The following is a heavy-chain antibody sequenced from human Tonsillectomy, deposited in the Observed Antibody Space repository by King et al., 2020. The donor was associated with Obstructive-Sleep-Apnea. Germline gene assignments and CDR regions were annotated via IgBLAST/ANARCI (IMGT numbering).Heavy chain of an antibody. CDR2: IKHSGST. V-gene: IGHV4-34*01. CDR3: ARGSGAATVNWFDP. J-gene: IGHJ5*02. Sequence: VQLQQWGAGLLKPSETLSLTCAVFGGSFSDYYWSWIRQPPGKGLELIGEIKHSGSTNYNPSLKSRVVVSADTSKNQFSLKLGSVTAADTAVYYCARGSGAATVNWFDPWGQGALVTVSS. CDR1: GGSFSDYY. D-gene: IGHD6-13*01.